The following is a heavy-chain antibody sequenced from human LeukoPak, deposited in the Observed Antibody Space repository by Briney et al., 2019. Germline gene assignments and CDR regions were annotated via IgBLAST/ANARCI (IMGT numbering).Heavy chain of an antibody. CDR1: GFTFSSYA. Sequence: GGSLRLSCAASGFTFSSYAMHWVRQAPGEGLEYVSAISSNGGSTYYANSVKGRFTNSKDNSKNTLYLQMGSLRAEDMAVYYCARGSRWDYYYYYMDVWGKGTTVTVSS. D-gene: IGHD3-16*01. V-gene: IGHV3-64*01. CDR2: ISSNGGST. CDR3: ARGSRWDYYYYYMDV. J-gene: IGHJ6*03.